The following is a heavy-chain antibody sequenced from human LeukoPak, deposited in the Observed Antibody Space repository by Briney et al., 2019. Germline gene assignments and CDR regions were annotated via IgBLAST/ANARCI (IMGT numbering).Heavy chain of an antibody. CDR3: GRKSAARKTSEFDY. J-gene: IGHJ4*02. CDR1: GYTLTDYY. CDR2: INPNSGDR. D-gene: IGHD6-6*01. Sequence: ASVKVSCKASGYTLTDYYIHWVRQAPGQGLEWMGWINPNSGDRTYAQRFQGRVILTRDTSISTAYMELIRLTSDDTALYYCGRKSAARKTSEFDYWGQGTLVTVSS. V-gene: IGHV1-2*02.